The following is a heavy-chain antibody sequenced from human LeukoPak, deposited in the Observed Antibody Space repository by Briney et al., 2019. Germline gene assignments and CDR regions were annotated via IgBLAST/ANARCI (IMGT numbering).Heavy chain of an antibody. CDR1: GFTFSSYG. V-gene: IGHV3-33*01. CDR3: ARGCSGGSCYSDAFDI. D-gene: IGHD2-15*01. CDR2: IWYDGSNK. J-gene: IGHJ3*02. Sequence: GGSLRLSCAASGFTFSSYGMDSVRQARGRGLGWVAAIWYDGSNKYYADSVKGRFTISRDNSKNTLYLQMNSLRAEDTAVYYCARGCSGGSCYSDAFDIWGQGTMVTVSS.